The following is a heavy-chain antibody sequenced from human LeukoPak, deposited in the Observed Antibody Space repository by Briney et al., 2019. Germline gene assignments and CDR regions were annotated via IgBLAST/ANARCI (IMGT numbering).Heavy chain of an antibody. J-gene: IGHJ3*02. D-gene: IGHD3-10*01. V-gene: IGHV4-59*08. CDR1: GGSISSYY. Sequence: SETLSLTCTVSGGSISSYYWSWIRQPPGKGLEWIGYIYYSGSTNYSPSLKSRVTISVDTSKNQFSLKLSSVTAADTAVYYCARHLGGSGRHDAFDIWGQGTMVTVSS. CDR3: ARHLGGSGRHDAFDI. CDR2: IYYSGST.